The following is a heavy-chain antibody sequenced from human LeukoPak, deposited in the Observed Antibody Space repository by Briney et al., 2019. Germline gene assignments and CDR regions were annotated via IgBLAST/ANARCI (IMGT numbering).Heavy chain of an antibody. J-gene: IGHJ6*03. CDR3: ARDSTPTTNYDFWSGYLRDYYYYYYMDV. Sequence: PGGSLRLSCAASGFTFSSYSMNWVRQAPGKGLEWVSSISSSSSYIYYADSVKGRFTISRDNAKNSLYLQMNSLRAEDTAVYYCARDSTPTTNYDFWSGYLRDYYYYYYMDVWGKGTTVTVSS. CDR1: GFTFSSYS. CDR2: ISSSSSYI. D-gene: IGHD3-3*01. V-gene: IGHV3-21*01.